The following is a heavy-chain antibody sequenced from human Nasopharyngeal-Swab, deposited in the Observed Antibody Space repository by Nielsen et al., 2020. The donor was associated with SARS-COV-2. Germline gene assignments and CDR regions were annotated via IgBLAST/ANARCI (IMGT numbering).Heavy chain of an antibody. CDR3: TTGSSGWYHYYYGMDV. V-gene: IGHV3-15*01. J-gene: IGHJ6*02. Sequence: LSCAASGFTFSNAWMSWVRQAPGKGLEWVGRIKSKTDGGTTDYAAPVKGRFTISRDDSKNTLYLQMNSLKTEDTAVYYCTTGSSGWYHYYYGMDVWGQGTTVTVSS. D-gene: IGHD6-19*01. CDR2: IKSKTDGGTT. CDR1: GFTFSNAW.